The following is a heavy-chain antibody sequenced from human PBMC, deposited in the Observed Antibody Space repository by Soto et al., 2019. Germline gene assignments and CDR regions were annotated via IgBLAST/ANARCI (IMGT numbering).Heavy chain of an antibody. D-gene: IGHD6-6*01. V-gene: IGHV2-5*01. CDR3: AHRRPATISSSRYYFEF. Sequence: SGPTLVNPTQTLTLTCTFSGFSLSTSGVGVGWIRQPPGKALEWLAIIYWSDDKRYSPLLESRLTITKDTSKNQVVLTLTNVDPVDTATYSCAHRRPATISSSRYYFEFWGQGALVTVSS. CDR1: GFSLSTSGVG. J-gene: IGHJ4*02. CDR2: IYWSDDK.